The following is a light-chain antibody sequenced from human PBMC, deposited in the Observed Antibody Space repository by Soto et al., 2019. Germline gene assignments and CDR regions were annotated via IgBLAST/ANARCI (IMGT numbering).Light chain of an antibody. J-gene: IGKJ1*01. Sequence: EIVLPQSTGTLSLSPGARATLSCGASQTVTSNYLAWYQQKPGQAPRLLIFGASARATGIPARFSGSGSGTEFTLTISSLQPDDFATYYCQQYLGTFGQGTKVDNK. CDR1: QTVTSNY. V-gene: IGKV3-20*01. CDR2: GAS. CDR3: QQYLGT.